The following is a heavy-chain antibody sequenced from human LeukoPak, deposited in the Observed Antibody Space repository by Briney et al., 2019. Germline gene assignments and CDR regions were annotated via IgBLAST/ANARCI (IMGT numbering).Heavy chain of an antibody. V-gene: IGHV1-69*04. Sequence: ASVKVSCKASGGTFSSYAISWVRQAPGQGLEWMGRIIPILGIANYAQKFQGRVTITADKSTSTAYMELSSLRSEDTAVYYCARERGFSSPTWYFDLWGRGTLVTVSS. CDR3: ARERGFSSPTWYFDL. CDR2: IIPILGIA. CDR1: GGTFSSYA. J-gene: IGHJ2*01. D-gene: IGHD2-2*01.